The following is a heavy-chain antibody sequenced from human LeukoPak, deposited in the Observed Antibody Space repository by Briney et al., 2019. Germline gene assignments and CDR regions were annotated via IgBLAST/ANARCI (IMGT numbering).Heavy chain of an antibody. V-gene: IGHV3-74*01. D-gene: IGHD4-11*01. CDR3: TRSKPDFDY. CDR2: INSDGSST. CDR1: GFIFSSYW. J-gene: IGHJ4*02. Sequence: GGSLRLPCAASGFIFSSYWMHWVRQAPGKGLVWVSRINSDGSSTSYADSVKGRFTISRDNAKNTLYLQMNSLRAEDTAVYYCTRSKPDFDYGGQGTLVTVSS.